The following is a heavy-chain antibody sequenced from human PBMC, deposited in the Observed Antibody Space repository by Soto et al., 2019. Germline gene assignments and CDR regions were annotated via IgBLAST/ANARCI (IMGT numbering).Heavy chain of an antibody. CDR2: IIPIFGTA. D-gene: IGHD5-18*01. CDR3: ARAAYSYGTAYLSYYYGMDV. J-gene: IGHJ6*02. V-gene: IGHV1-69*13. CDR1: GGTFSTYA. Sequence: SVKVSFKAAGGTFSTYASSWVRQALGQGLEWVGGIIPIFGTANYAQKFQGRVTITADESTSTAYMELSSLRSEDTAVYYCARAAYSYGTAYLSYYYGMDVWGQGTTVTV.